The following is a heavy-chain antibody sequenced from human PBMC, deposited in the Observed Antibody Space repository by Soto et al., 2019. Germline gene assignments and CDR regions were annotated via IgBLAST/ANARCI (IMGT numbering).Heavy chain of an antibody. V-gene: IGHV1-69*13. D-gene: IGHD2-2*01. CDR2: IIPIFGTA. CDR3: ARGGVVVKYYYYGMDV. CDR1: GGTFSSYA. Sequence: SVKVSCKASGGTFSSYAISWVRQAPGQGLEWMGGIIPIFGTANYAQKFQGRVTITADESTSTAYMELSSLRSEDTAVYYCARGGVVVKYYYYGMDVWGQGTTVTVSS. J-gene: IGHJ6*02.